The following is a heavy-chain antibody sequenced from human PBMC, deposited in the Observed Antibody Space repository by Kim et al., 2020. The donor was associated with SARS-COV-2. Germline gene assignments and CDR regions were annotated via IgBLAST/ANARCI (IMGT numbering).Heavy chain of an antibody. D-gene: IGHD6-19*01. CDR1: GFTFDDYA. CDR2: ISWNSGSI. Sequence: GGSLRLSCAASGFTFDDYAMHWVRQAPGKGLEWVSGISWNSGSIGYADSVKGRFTISRDNAKNSLYLQMNSLRAEDTALYYCAKDMEELRYSSGWYYFD. V-gene: IGHV3-9*01. CDR3: AKDMEELRYSSGWYYFD. J-gene: IGHJ4*01.